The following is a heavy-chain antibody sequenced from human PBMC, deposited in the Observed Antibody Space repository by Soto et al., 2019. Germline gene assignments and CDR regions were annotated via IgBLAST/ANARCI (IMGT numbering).Heavy chain of an antibody. Sequence: GSSVKVSCKASGYTFTSYDIHWVRQATGQGLEWMGWVNPNSGNPGYAQKFQGRVTMTRNTSISTAYMELSSLRSEDTAVYYCARGFRLYYYDSSGTPYYAMDVWGKGTTVTV. CDR1: GYTFTSYD. CDR3: ARGFRLYYYDSSGTPYYAMDV. V-gene: IGHV1-8*01. D-gene: IGHD3-22*01. J-gene: IGHJ6*04. CDR2: VNPNSGNP.